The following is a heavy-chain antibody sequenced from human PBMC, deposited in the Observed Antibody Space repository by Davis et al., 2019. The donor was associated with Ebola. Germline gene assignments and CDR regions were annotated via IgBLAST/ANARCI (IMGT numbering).Heavy chain of an antibody. V-gene: IGHV4-34*01. J-gene: IGHJ5*02. CDR1: GGSFSGYY. Sequence: SETLSLTCAVYGGSFSGYYWSWIRQPPGKGLDLLGAFNHSGSTNYNPSLKSRVTISVDTSKNQFSLKLRSVTAADTAVYYCARVKYQLLLVTWPWGQGTLVTVSS. CDR3: ARVKYQLLLVTWP. D-gene: IGHD2-2*01. CDR2: FNHSGST.